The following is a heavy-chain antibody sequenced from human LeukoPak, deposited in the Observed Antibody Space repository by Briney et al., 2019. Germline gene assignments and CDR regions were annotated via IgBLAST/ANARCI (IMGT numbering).Heavy chain of an antibody. J-gene: IGHJ4*02. CDR3: AKDLDCSSTSCPRSIDY. Sequence: GGSVRLSCAASGFTFSSYGTHWVRQAPGKGLEWVAFIRYDGSNKYYADSVKGRFTISRDNSKNTLYLQMNSLRAEDTAVYYCAKDLDCSSTSCPRSIDYWGQGTLVTVSS. CDR2: IRYDGSNK. V-gene: IGHV3-30*02. CDR1: GFTFSSYG. D-gene: IGHD2-2*01.